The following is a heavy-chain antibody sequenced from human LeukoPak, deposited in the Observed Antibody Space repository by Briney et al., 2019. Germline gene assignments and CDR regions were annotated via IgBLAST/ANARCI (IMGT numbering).Heavy chain of an antibody. CDR2: ISSSSSYI. J-gene: IGHJ4*02. CDR1: GFTFSSYI. Sequence: GGSLRLSCAASGFTFSSYIMNWVRQAPGKGLEWVSSISSSSSYIYYADSVKGRFTISRDNAKNSLYLQMNSLRAEDTAVYYCARGPRDTAIIDYWGQGTLVTVSS. CDR3: ARGPRDTAIIDY. D-gene: IGHD5-18*01. V-gene: IGHV3-21*01.